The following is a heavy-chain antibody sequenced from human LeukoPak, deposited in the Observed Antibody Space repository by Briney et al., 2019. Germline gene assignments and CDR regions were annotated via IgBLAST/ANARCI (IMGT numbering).Heavy chain of an antibody. V-gene: IGHV4-61*02. CDR3: ARKTTVTPGFDP. CDR2: IYTSGSTDY. Sequence: SETLSLTCTVSGGSISSGSNYWTWIRQPAGKGLEWIGRIYTSGSTDYNYNPSLKSRITISLDKSKNQFSLKLTSVTAADTAVYYCARKTTVTPGFDPWGQGTLVTVSS. CDR1: GGSISSGSNY. D-gene: IGHD4-17*01. J-gene: IGHJ5*02.